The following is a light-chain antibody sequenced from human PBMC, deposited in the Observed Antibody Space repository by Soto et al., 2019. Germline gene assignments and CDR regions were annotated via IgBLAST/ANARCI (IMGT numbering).Light chain of an antibody. CDR3: HHYGPSPWS. J-gene: IGKJ1*01. CDR2: AAS. V-gene: IGKV3-20*01. Sequence: EIVLTQSPGTLSLSPGERATLFCRASQTVRGNYITWFQQKPGQSPRLLIYAASSRAAGVPDRFSGSGSGTDFSLSIRRLEAEDYAIYYCHHYGPSPWSFGQGTKVE. CDR1: QTVRGNY.